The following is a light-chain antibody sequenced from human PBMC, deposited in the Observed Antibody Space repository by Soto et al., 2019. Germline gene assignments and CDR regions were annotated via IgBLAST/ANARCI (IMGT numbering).Light chain of an antibody. J-gene: IGKJ4*01. Sequence: EIVLTQSPGTLSLSPGERATLSCRASQSVSSSYLAWYQQKPGQATRLLIYGASCRATGIPASFSGSGSGTDFTLTISRLEPEDFAVYYYQQYGSPLLLTFGGGTKVEIK. V-gene: IGKV3-20*01. CDR1: QSVSSSY. CDR2: GAS. CDR3: QQYGSPLLLT.